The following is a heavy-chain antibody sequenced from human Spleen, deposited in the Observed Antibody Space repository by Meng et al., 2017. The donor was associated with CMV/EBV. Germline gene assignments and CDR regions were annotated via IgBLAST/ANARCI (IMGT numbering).Heavy chain of an antibody. CDR3: ARVWTAASHYFDY. V-gene: IGHV4-59*01. CDR2: IYYRGNT. J-gene: IGHJ4*02. Sequence: ESLKISCTVSGGSISGYYWSWIRQPPGKELEWIGHIYYRGNTDYKPSLKSRVTISVDTSKNQFSLRLSSVTAADTAVYYCARVWTAASHYFDYWGQGTLVTVSS. CDR1: GGSISGYY. D-gene: IGHD1-1*01.